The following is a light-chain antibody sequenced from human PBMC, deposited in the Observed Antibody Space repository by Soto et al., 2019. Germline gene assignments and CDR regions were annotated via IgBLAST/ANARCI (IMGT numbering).Light chain of an antibody. Sequence: IVLTQSPGTLSLSPGERATLSCRASQSVRSSFLAWYKQKPGQAPRLLIYGASSRATGIPDRFSGSGSGTDFTLTISRLEPEDVAVYYCQQYGSSPLTFGGGTKVEIK. CDR2: GAS. CDR3: QQYGSSPLT. J-gene: IGKJ4*01. CDR1: QSVRSSF. V-gene: IGKV3-20*01.